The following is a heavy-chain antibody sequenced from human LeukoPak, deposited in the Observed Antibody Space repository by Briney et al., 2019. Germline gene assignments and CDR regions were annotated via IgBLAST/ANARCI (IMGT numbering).Heavy chain of an antibody. J-gene: IGHJ5*02. CDR2: IYPGDSDT. CDR1: GYRFISYW. V-gene: IGHV5-51*01. CDR3: ARSRDGYANWFDP. Sequence: GESLKISCKGSGYRFISYWIGWVRQMPGKGLEWMGIIYPGDSDTRYSPSFQGQVTISADKSISTAYLQWSSLKASDTAMYYCARSRDGYANWFDPWGQGTLVTVSS. D-gene: IGHD2-2*03.